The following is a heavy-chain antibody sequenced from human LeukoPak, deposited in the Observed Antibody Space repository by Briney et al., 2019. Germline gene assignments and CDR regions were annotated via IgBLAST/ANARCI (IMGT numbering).Heavy chain of an antibody. Sequence: GGSLRLSCAASGFTFSSYSMNWVRQAPGKGLEWVSYISSSSSTIYCADSVKGRFTISRDNAENSLYLQMNSLRAEDTAVHYCARDSHGLLWFGERPVYWGQGTLVTVSS. V-gene: IGHV3-48*01. CDR2: ISSSSSTI. CDR1: GFTFSSYS. J-gene: IGHJ4*02. D-gene: IGHD3-10*01. CDR3: ARDSHGLLWFGERPVY.